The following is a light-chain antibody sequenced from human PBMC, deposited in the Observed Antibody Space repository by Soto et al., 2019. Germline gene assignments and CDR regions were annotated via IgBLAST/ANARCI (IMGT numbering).Light chain of an antibody. J-gene: IGLJ1*01. CDR3: QSYDSSLSGYV. CDR2: GNT. Sequence: QSVLTQPPSVSAAPGQRVTISCTGSSSNIGARYDVHWYQQLPGTAPKLLIYGNTNRPSGVPDRFSGSKSGTSASLAITGLQAEDEADYYCQSYDSSLSGYVFGTGTKLTVL. CDR1: SSNIGARYD. V-gene: IGLV1-40*01.